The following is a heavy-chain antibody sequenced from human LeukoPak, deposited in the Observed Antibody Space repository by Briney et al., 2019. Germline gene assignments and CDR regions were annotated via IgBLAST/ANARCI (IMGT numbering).Heavy chain of an antibody. V-gene: IGHV3-15*01. CDR3: TWVKADNGFSYFFMDV. CDR2: FKSKGSGETT. CDR1: GFKFTDAW. Sequence: GGSLRLSCATSGFKFTDAWMTWVRQAPGKGLEWIGRFKSKGSGETTEYAAPVRGRFTISRNDPQNTVFLQMNSLKTEDTAVYFCTWVKADNGFSYFFMDVWGKGTTVIVSS. J-gene: IGHJ6*03. D-gene: IGHD2-8*01.